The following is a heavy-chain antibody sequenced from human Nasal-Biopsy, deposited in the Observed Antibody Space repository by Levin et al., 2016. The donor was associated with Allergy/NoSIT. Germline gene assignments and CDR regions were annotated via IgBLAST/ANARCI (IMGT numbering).Heavy chain of an antibody. CDR2: ISAGGSST. V-gene: IGHV3-23*01. CDR1: GFTFRTYD. J-gene: IGHJ2*01. D-gene: IGHD2-15*01. Sequence: GGSLRLSCAASGFTFRTYDMTWVRQAPGKGLEWVSSISAGGSSTYADSVKGRFTLSRDNSKNTLHLQMNSLRAEDTAVYFCATGVRYCTGDSCSRYWYFDPWGRGTLVTVSS. CDR3: ATGVRYCTGDSCSRYWYFDP.